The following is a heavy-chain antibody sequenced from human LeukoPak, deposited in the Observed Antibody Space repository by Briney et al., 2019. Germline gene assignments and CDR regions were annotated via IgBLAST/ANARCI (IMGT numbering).Heavy chain of an antibody. D-gene: IGHD4-11*01. CDR2: IWSDGSNQ. CDR1: KFTFSHYG. Sequence: GGSLRLSCAAAKFTFSHYGMHWVRQAPGKGLEWVAVIWSDGSNQYHADSVKGRFTISRDNSKNTVYLQTNSLRVEDTGVYYCAKDAQRGFDYSNSLEYWGQGILVTVSS. CDR3: AKDAQRGFDYSNSLEY. J-gene: IGHJ4*02. V-gene: IGHV3-33*06.